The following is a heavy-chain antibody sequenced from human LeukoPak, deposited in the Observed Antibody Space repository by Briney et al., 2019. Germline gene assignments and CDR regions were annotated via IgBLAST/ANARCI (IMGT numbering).Heavy chain of an antibody. D-gene: IGHD6-6*01. CDR2: MNPNSGNT. Sequence: GASVKVSCKASVYTFTSYDINWVRQATGQGLEWRGWMNPNSGNTGYAQKFQGRVTMTRNTSISTAYMELSSLRSEDTAVYYCARGGSSSNGFDPWGQGTLVTVSS. CDR3: ARGGSSSNGFDP. J-gene: IGHJ5*02. V-gene: IGHV1-8*01. CDR1: VYTFTSYD.